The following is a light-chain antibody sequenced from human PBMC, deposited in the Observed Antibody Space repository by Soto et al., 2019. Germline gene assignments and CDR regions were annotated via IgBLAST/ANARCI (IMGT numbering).Light chain of an antibody. J-gene: IGKJ1*01. CDR2: KAS. CDR3: QQYNSYCS. Sequence: DIQMTQSPSTLSASVGDRVTITCRASQSISSWLAWYQQRPGKAPKLLIYKASSLESGVPSRFGGSGSGTEFTLTISSLQPDDFATYYCQQYNSYCSFGQGTKVEFK. V-gene: IGKV1-5*03. CDR1: QSISSW.